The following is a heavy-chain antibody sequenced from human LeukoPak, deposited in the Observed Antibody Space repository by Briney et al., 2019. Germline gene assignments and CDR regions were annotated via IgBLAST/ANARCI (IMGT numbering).Heavy chain of an antibody. J-gene: IGHJ6*02. CDR1: GGSIRSYY. CDR3: ARDHTSPLYYYGMDV. V-gene: IGHV4-59*01. CDR2: IYYSGST. Sequence: PSETLSLTCTVSGGSIRSYYWSWIRQLPGKGLEWIGYIYYSGSTKYNPSLKSRVTISVDTSKNQFSLKLSSVTAADTAVYYCARDHTSPLYYYGMDVWGQGTTVTVSS.